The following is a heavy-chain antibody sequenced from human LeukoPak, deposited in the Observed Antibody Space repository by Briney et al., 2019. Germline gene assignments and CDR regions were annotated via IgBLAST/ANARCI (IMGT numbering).Heavy chain of an antibody. CDR1: GFTFSSYW. J-gene: IGHJ4*02. D-gene: IGHD2-2*01. Sequence: GGSLRLSCAASGFTFSSYWMSWVRQAPGKGLEWVANIKQDGSEKYYVDSVKGRFTISRDNAKNSLYLQMNSLRAEGTAVYYCASSDCSSTSCYFPDFDYWGQGTLVTVSS. CDR2: IKQDGSEK. V-gene: IGHV3-7*01. CDR3: ASSDCSSTSCYFPDFDY.